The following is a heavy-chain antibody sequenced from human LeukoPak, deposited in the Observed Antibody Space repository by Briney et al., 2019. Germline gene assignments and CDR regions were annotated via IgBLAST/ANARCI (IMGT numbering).Heavy chain of an antibody. J-gene: IGHJ1*01. D-gene: IGHD6-19*01. CDR3: ARGSGRYAEYFQH. CDR1: GFTVSSNY. V-gene: IGHV3-53*01. CDR2: IYSGGST. Sequence: GGSLRLSCAASGFTVSSNYMSWVRQAPGKGLEWVSVIYSGGSTYYADSVKGRFTISRDNYKHTLYLQMSSLRAEDTAVYYCARGSGRYAEYFQHWGQGTLVTVPS.